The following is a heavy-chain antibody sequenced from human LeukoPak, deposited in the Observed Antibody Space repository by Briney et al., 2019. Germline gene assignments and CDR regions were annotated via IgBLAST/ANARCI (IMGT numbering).Heavy chain of an antibody. CDR3: AKDNYYDSSAYQDY. CDR2: ISYDGSNK. Sequence: GGSLRLSCAASGFTFSSYGMHWVRQAPGKGLEWVAAISYDGSNKYYADSVKGRFTISRDNSENTLYLQMNSLRAEDTAVYYCAKDNYYDSSAYQDYWGQGTLVTVSS. J-gene: IGHJ4*02. V-gene: IGHV3-30*18. CDR1: GFTFSSYG. D-gene: IGHD3-22*01.